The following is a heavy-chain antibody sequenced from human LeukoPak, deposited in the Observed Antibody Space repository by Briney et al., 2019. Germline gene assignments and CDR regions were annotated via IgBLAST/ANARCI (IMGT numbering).Heavy chain of an antibody. Sequence: ASVKVSCKASGGTFSSYAISWGRQAPGQGLEWMGGIIPIFGTANYAQKFQGRVTITADESTSTAYMELSSLRSEDTAVYYCARVPYYGSAYEDYWGQGTLVTVSS. J-gene: IGHJ4*02. CDR2: IIPIFGTA. CDR3: ARVPYYGSAYEDY. D-gene: IGHD3-10*01. CDR1: GGTFSSYA. V-gene: IGHV1-69*13.